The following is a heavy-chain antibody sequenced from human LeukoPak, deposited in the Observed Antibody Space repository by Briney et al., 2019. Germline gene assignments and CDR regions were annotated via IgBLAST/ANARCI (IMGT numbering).Heavy chain of an antibody. J-gene: IGHJ3*02. CDR3: ARVAEPYYDFWSGPPGGAFDI. CDR1: GGSISSYY. V-gene: IGHV4-4*07. Sequence: SETLSLTCTVSGGSISSYYWSWIRQPAGKGLEWIGRIYTSGSTNYNPSLKSRVTMSVDTSKNQFSLKLSPVTAADTAVYYCARVAEPYYDFWSGPPGGAFDIWGQGTMVTVSS. CDR2: IYTSGST. D-gene: IGHD3-3*01.